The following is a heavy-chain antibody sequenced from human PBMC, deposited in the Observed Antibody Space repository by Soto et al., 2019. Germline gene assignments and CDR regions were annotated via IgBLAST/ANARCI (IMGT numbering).Heavy chain of an antibody. V-gene: IGHV4-34*01. D-gene: IGHD3-10*02. CDR3: ASIFGQMGDGFDY. Sequence: PSETLSLTCAVYGGSFSGYYWSWIRQPPGKGLEWIGEINHSGSTNYNPSLKSRVTISVDTSKNQFSLKLSSVTAADTAVYYCASIFGQMGDGFDYWGQGTLVTVSS. CDR2: INHSGST. J-gene: IGHJ4*02. CDR1: GGSFSGYY.